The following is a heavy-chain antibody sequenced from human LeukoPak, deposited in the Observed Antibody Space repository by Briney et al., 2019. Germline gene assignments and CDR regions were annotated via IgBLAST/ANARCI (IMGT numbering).Heavy chain of an antibody. CDR3: ARDLNLEGMGI. Sequence: GGSLRLSCAASGFTFSSYEMNWVRQAPGKGLEWVSYISSSGSTIYYADSVKGRFTISRDNAKNSLYLQMNSLRAEDTAVYYCARDLNLEGMGIWGQGTMVTVSS. CDR2: ISSSGSTI. CDR1: GFTFSSYE. V-gene: IGHV3-48*03. J-gene: IGHJ3*02. D-gene: IGHD1-1*01.